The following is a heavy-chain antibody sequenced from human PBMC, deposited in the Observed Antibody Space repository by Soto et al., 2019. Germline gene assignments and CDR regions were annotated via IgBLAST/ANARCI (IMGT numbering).Heavy chain of an antibody. CDR2: ISGNSVTI. Sequence: PGGSLRLSCAASGFTFSSHSMSWVRQAPGKGLEWVSIISGNSVTIEYADSAEGRFTISRDNSNNMLSLQMGSLRAEDTAVYYCAAGMGNPSYFAYWGQGTLVTVS. CDR1: GFTFSSHS. J-gene: IGHJ4*02. CDR3: AAGMGNPSYFAY. D-gene: IGHD6-13*01. V-gene: IGHV3-23*01.